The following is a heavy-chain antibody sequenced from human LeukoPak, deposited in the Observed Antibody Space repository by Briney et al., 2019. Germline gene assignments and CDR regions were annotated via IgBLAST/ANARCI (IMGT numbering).Heavy chain of an antibody. J-gene: IGHJ4*02. Sequence: GGSLRLSCAASGFTFSSYEMNWVRQAPGKGLEWVSYISSSGSTIYYADSVKGRFTISRDNSKNTLYLQMNSLRAEDTAVYYCARRSMAQLWPTVDYWGQGTLVTVSS. D-gene: IGHD5-18*01. V-gene: IGHV3-48*03. CDR1: GFTFSSYE. CDR2: ISSSGSTI. CDR3: ARRSMAQLWPTVDY.